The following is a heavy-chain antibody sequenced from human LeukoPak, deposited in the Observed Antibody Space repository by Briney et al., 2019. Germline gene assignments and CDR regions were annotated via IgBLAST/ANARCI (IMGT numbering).Heavy chain of an antibody. CDR2: ISSSSSYI. CDR1: GFTFSSYS. CDR3: ARVPAGVIGMKDAFDI. Sequence: AGGSLRLSCAASGFTFSSYSMNWVRQAPGKGLEWVSSISSSSSYIYYADSVKGRFTISRDNAKNSLYLQMNSLRAEDTAVYYCARVPAGVIGMKDAFDIWGQGTMVTVSS. V-gene: IGHV3-21*01. D-gene: IGHD3-16*02. J-gene: IGHJ3*02.